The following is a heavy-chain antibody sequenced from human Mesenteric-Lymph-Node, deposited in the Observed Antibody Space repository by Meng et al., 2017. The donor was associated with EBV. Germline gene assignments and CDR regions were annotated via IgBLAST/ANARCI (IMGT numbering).Heavy chain of an antibody. J-gene: IGHJ4*02. D-gene: IGHD2-21*02. CDR3: GRGGTVTAIRGGFDS. Sequence: VPVQGSGPGLVTPSKTLSLTCAVSGGSINIGGYYWTWVRQPPGKGLEWIGYIYYSGSTNYNPSLKTRVTISVDTSKNQFSLKLSSVTAADTAVYYCGRGGTVTAIRGGFDSWGQGTLVTVSS. CDR2: IYYSGST. CDR1: GGSINIGGYY. V-gene: IGHV4-61*08.